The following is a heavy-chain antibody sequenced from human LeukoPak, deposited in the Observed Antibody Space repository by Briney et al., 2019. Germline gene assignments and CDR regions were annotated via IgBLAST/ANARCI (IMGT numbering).Heavy chain of an antibody. CDR2: IYPGDSNT. D-gene: IGHD2-2*01. V-gene: IGHV5-51*01. Sequence: GESLKISCKGSGYSFTSYWIAWVRQMPGKGLEWMGIIYPGDSNTKYRPSFQGQVTISVDKSINTAYLQWSRLKASDTATYYCARHWSNARPSPDQLYGMDFWGQGTTVIVSS. CDR3: ARHWSNARPSPDQLYGMDF. J-gene: IGHJ6*01. CDR1: GYSFTSYW.